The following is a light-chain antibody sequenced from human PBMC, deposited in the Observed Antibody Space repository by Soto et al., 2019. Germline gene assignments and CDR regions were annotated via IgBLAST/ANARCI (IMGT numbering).Light chain of an antibody. Sequence: EIVLTQSPATLSLSPGERSTLSCRASQSVSSYLAWSQQKPGQAPRLLIYDASNRATGIPARFSGSGSGTDFTLPISSLEPEEFAVYYCQQRSNWPPLTVGGGTKVEIK. V-gene: IGKV3-11*01. CDR1: QSVSSY. CDR3: QQRSNWPPLT. CDR2: DAS. J-gene: IGKJ4*01.